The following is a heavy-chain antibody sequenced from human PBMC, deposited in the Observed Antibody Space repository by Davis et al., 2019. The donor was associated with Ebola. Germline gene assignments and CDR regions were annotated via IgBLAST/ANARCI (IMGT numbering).Heavy chain of an antibody. Sequence: GESLKISCAASGFTFSSYSMNWVRQAPGKGLEWVSYISSSSSTIYYADSVKGRFTISRDNAKNSLYLQMNSLRDEDTAVYYCARGGKLELPLVYYYYGMDVWGKGTTVTVSS. V-gene: IGHV3-48*02. CDR1: GFTFSSYS. CDR3: ARGGKLELPLVYYYYGMDV. D-gene: IGHD1-7*01. CDR2: ISSSSSTI. J-gene: IGHJ6*04.